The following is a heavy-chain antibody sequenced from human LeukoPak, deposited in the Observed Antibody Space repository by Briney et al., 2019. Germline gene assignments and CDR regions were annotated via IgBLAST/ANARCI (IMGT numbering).Heavy chain of an antibody. CDR1: GFTFSIYS. CDR3: ARDGTEVVVTAFRY. CDR2: ISSSSSYI. J-gene: IGHJ4*02. D-gene: IGHD2-15*01. V-gene: IGHV3-21*01. Sequence: GGSLRLSCAASGFTFSIYSMNWVRQAPGKGLELVSSISSSSSYIYYAESVGGRFTISRDNAKNSLYLQMNTVRGEDTEVYYCARDGTEVVVTAFRYWGQETLVPVSS.